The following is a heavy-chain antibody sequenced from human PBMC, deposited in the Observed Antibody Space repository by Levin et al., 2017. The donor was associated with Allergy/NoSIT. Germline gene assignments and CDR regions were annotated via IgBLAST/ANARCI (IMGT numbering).Heavy chain of an antibody. CDR2: IWYDGNKE. CDR1: GFTFSTYG. CDR3: ARDYNSGGYCSSSSCSFDY. Sequence: GGSLRLSCAASGFTFSTYGIHWVRQAPGKGLEWVALIWYDGNKEYYTDSVKGRFAISRDNSKNTLYLQMNSLRVEDTAVYYCARDYNSGGYCSSSSCSFDYWGQGTLVAVSS. D-gene: IGHD2-15*01. V-gene: IGHV3-33*01. J-gene: IGHJ4*02.